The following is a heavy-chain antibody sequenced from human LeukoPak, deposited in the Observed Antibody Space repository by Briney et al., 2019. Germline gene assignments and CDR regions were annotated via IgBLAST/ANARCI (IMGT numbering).Heavy chain of an antibody. J-gene: IGHJ4*02. V-gene: IGHV1-69*13. Sequence: ASVKVSCKASGGTFNNNVVIWVRQAPGQGLEWMGGLITIFDRANYAQNFQGRLTITADESTNTAYMELSSLRSEDTAVYYCARGTYYYDSSGYYSIDYWGQGTLVTVSS. CDR2: LITIFDRA. CDR3: ARGTYYYDSSGYYSIDY. CDR1: GGTFNNNV. D-gene: IGHD3-22*01.